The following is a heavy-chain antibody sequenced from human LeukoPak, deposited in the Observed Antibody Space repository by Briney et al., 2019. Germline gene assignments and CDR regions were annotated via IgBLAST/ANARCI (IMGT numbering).Heavy chain of an antibody. CDR1: SGSIFSSNW. J-gene: IGHJ4*02. CDR3: ARRRYIRGPDVVNPFDY. V-gene: IGHV4-4*02. Sequence: SETLSLTCAVSSGSIFSSNWWSWVRQPPGKGLEWIGQIFHSGSTSYSPSLKSRVTISVDTSKNQFSLKLSSVTATDTAVYYCARRRYIRGPDVVNPFDYWGQGILVTVSS. CDR2: IFHSGST. D-gene: IGHD1-1*01.